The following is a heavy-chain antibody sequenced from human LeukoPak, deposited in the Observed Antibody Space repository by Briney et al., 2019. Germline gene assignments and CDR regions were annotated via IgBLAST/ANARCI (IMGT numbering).Heavy chain of an antibody. Sequence: PGGSLRLSCAASGFTFSSYSMNWVRQAPGKGLEWVSSISSSSYIYYAESVKGRFTISRDNAKNSLYLQMNSLRAEDTAVYYCAREGAYCGGDCYDVFDIWGQGTMVTVSS. V-gene: IGHV3-21*01. CDR3: AREGAYCGGDCYDVFDI. J-gene: IGHJ3*02. CDR1: GFTFSSYS. CDR2: ISSSSYI. D-gene: IGHD2-21*02.